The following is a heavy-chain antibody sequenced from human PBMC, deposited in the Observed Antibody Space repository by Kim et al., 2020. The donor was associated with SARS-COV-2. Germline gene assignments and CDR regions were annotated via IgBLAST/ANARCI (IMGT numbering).Heavy chain of an antibody. Sequence: TTYADSRNGRFTVPRDNAKNTMDLQMNSLGAEDTAMYYCASRIYTSFDSWGQGTLVTVSS. CDR3: ASRIYTSFDS. V-gene: IGHV3-74*01. CDR2: T. J-gene: IGHJ4*02.